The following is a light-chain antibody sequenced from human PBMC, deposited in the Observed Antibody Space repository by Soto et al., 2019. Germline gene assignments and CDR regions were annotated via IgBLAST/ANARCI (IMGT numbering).Light chain of an antibody. CDR2: GAS. CDR1: QSIRTN. Sequence: EIVLTQSPATLSVSAGGTVTLSCRASQSIRTNVAWYQQIPGQAPRLLVYGASTRATGVPARFSGSGSGIEFTLTVSSLQSEDSAFYYGQQYFNWPLTWTFGPGTKVQIK. V-gene: IGKV3-15*01. CDR3: QQYFNWPLTWT. J-gene: IGKJ3*01.